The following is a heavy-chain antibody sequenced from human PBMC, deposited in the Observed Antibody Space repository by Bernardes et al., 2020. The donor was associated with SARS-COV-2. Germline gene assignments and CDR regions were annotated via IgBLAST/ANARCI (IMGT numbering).Heavy chain of an antibody. D-gene: IGHD3-16*01. Sequence: SGPTLVKPTQTLTLTCTFSGFSLSTNGLGVGWIRQPPGKALEWLALIYWDDDKRYSPSLRSRLTITKDTSKNQVVLTMTNMDPVDTATYYCAHWFGMITRAEFDPEGQGILVTVSS. CDR2: IYWDDDK. J-gene: IGHJ5*02. CDR1: GFSLSTNGLG. V-gene: IGHV2-5*02. CDR3: AHWFGMITRAEFDP.